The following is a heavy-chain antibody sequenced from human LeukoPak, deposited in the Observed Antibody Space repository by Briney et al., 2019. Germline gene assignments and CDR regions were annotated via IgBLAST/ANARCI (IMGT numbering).Heavy chain of an antibody. CDR2: INWDNDGI. Sequence: GGSLRLSCVASGFTFADHAMHWVRRAPGQGLEWVTGINWDNDGIVYAASVRGRFTVSRDNAKNTLYLQMNRLRPEDTAFYYCARAMGYGGNLDYWGQGTLVTVSS. D-gene: IGHD4-23*01. J-gene: IGHJ4*02. CDR1: GFTFADHA. CDR3: ARAMGYGGNLDY. V-gene: IGHV3-9*01.